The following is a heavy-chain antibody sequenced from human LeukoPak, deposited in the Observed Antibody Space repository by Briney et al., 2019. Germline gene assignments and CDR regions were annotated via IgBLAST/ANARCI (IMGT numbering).Heavy chain of an antibody. Sequence: ASVKVSCKVSGYTLTELSMHWVRQAPGKGLEWMGGFDPEDGETIYAQKFQGRVTMTEDTSTDTAYMELSSLRSEDTAVYYCARDGPYYYDSSGRPSYYYGMDVWGQGTTVTVSS. CDR1: GYTLTELS. D-gene: IGHD3-22*01. J-gene: IGHJ6*02. CDR2: FDPEDGET. CDR3: ARDGPYYYDSSGRPSYYYGMDV. V-gene: IGHV1-24*01.